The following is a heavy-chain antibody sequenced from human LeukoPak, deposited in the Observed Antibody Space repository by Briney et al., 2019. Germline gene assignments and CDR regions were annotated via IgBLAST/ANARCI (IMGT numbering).Heavy chain of an antibody. D-gene: IGHD2-15*01. CDR3: ARHSIDCSGSTCYDY. CDR2: IYYSGRT. CDR1: GDSIRSYH. Sequence: KPSETLSLTCTVSGDSIRSYHWSWIRQPPGKGLEWMGYIYYSGRTYYNPSLKSRVTISVDTSKNQFSLKLNSVTAADTAVYYCARHSIDCSGSTCYDYWGQGILVSVSS. V-gene: IGHV4-59*08. J-gene: IGHJ4*02.